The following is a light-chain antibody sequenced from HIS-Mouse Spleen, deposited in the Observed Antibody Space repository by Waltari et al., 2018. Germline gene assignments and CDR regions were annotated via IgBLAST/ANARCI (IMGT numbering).Light chain of an antibody. V-gene: IGLV3-10*01. Sequence: SYELTQPPSVSVSPGQTARSTCSGAALPKKYAYWYQHKSGQAPVLVIYEGSKRPSGIPERFSGSSSGTMATLTISGAQVEDEADYYCYSTDSSGNHRVFGGGTKLTVL. CDR1: ALPKKY. CDR2: EGS. CDR3: YSTDSSGNHRV. J-gene: IGLJ2*01.